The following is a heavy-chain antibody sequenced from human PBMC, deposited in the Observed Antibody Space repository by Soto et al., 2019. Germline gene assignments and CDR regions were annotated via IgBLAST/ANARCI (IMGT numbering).Heavy chain of an antibody. CDR2: IYHSGST. D-gene: IGHD4-17*01. CDR1: GGSTSSGGYS. CDR3: ARDGGDYGYFFDP. Sequence: TLSLTCAVSGGSTSSGGYSWSWIRQPPGKGLEWIGYIYHSGSTYYNPSLKSRVTISVDRSKNQFSLKPSSVTAADTAVYYCARDGGDYGYFFDPWGQGTLVTVSS. J-gene: IGHJ5*02. V-gene: IGHV4-30-2*01.